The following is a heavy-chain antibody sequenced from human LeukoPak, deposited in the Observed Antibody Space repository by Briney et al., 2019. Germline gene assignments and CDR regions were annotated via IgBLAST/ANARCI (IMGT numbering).Heavy chain of an antibody. CDR1: GYTFTNYY. CDR3: ARGAGLNYYGMDV. Sequence: ASVKVSCKASGYTFTNYYVHWVRQAPGQGLEWMGIINPSGGSTSYAQKFQGRVTMTRDTSTSTVYMEVSSLRSEDAAIYHCARGAGLNYYGMDVWGQGTTVTVSS. J-gene: IGHJ6*02. CDR2: INPSGGST. V-gene: IGHV1-46*01. D-gene: IGHD3-10*01.